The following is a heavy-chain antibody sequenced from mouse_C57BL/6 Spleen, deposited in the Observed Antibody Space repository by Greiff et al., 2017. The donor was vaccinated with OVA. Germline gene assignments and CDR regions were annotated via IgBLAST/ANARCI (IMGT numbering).Heavy chain of an antibody. CDR3: ARDYDYDEGTAMDY. Sequence: VQLQESGAELVKPGASVKISCKASGYAFSSYWMNWVKQRPGKGLEWIGQIYPGDGDTNYNGKFKGKATLTADKSSSTAYMQLSSLTSEDSAVYFCARDYDYDEGTAMDYWGQGTSVTVSS. CDR2: IYPGDGDT. V-gene: IGHV1-80*01. CDR1: GYAFSSYW. J-gene: IGHJ4*01. D-gene: IGHD2-4*01.